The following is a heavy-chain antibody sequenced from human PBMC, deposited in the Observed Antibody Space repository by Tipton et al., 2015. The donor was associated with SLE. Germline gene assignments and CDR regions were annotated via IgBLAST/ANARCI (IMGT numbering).Heavy chain of an antibody. CDR1: GFTVSSNY. J-gene: IGHJ5*02. V-gene: IGHV3-66*02. CDR3: ARLRSIGYYDTNWFDP. Sequence: SLRLSCAASGFTVSSNYMSWVRQAPGKGLEWVSVIYSGGSTYYADSVKGRFTISRDNFKNTLYLQMNSLRAEDTAVYYCARLRSIGYYDTNWFDPWGQGTLVTVSS. D-gene: IGHD3-22*01. CDR2: IYSGGST.